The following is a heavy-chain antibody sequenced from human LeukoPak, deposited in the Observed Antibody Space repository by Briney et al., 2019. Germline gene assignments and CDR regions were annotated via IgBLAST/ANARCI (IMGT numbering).Heavy chain of an antibody. CDR3: ARGLEGYSSPPVQPEFDY. D-gene: IGHD6-13*01. CDR2: IGTAGDK. CDR1: GFTFSSYD. J-gene: IGHJ4*02. Sequence: GGSLRLSCAASGFTFSSYDMHWVRQATGKGLEWVSAIGTAGDKYYPGSVKGRFTTSRENAKNSLYLQMNSLRAGDTAVYYCARGLEGYSSPPVQPEFDYWGQGTLVTVSS. V-gene: IGHV3-13*01.